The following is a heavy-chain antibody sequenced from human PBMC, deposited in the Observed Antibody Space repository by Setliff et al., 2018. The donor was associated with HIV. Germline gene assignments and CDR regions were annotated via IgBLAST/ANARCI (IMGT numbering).Heavy chain of an antibody. CDR1: GYSFTTLW. D-gene: IGHD3-10*01. Sequence: PGESLKISCQVSGYSFTTLWIAWVRQMPGKGLEWMGMVFPDDSDTRYSPSFQGQVSMSADKSINTAYLQWSSLKASDTAVYYCARSMGFKATTRLDFWGPGTLVTVSS. CDR3: ARSMGFKATTRLDF. J-gene: IGHJ4*02. V-gene: IGHV5-51*01. CDR2: VFPDDSDT.